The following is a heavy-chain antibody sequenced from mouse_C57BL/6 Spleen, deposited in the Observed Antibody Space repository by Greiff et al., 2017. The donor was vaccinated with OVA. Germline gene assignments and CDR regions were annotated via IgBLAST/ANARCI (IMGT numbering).Heavy chain of an antibody. CDR1: GYTFTSYW. Sequence: QVQLQQPGAELVMPGASVKLSCKASGYTFTSYWMHWVKQRPGQGLEWIGEIDPSDSYTNYNQKFKGKSTLTVDKSSSTAYMQLSSLTSEDSAVYYCARRRKIYAYYAMDYWGQGTSVTVSS. D-gene: IGHD2-12*01. J-gene: IGHJ4*01. V-gene: IGHV1-69*01. CDR2: IDPSDSYT. CDR3: ARRRKIYAYYAMDY.